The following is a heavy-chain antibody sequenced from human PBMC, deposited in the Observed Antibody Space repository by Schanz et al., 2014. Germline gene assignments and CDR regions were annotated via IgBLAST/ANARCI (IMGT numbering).Heavy chain of an antibody. J-gene: IGHJ4*02. CDR1: GFTVSSNY. CDR3: AREKRRTEVVLDH. V-gene: IGHV3-66*01. Sequence: EVQLVESGGGLVQPGGSLRLSCAASGFTVSSNYMSWVRQAPGKGLEWVSVIYGGGITYYADSVKGRFTISRDSSRNTLYLQMNSLRAEDTVVYYCAREKRRTEVVLDHWGQGTLVTVS. CDR2: IYGGGIT.